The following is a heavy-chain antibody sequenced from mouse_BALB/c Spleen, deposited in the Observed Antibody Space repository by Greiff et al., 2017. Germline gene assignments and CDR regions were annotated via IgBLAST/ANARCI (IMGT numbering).Heavy chain of an antibody. J-gene: IGHJ1*01. V-gene: IGHV5-6*02. D-gene: IGHD1-1*01. CDR2: ISSGGSYT. CDR1: GFTFSSYG. CDR3: ARHYGSSYEYFDV. Sequence: MLVESGGDLVKPGGSLKLSCAASGFTFSSYGMSWVRQTPDKRLEWVATISSGGSYTYYPDSVKGRFTISRDNAKNTLYLQMSSLKSEDTAMYYCARHYGSSYEYFDVWGAGTTVTVSS.